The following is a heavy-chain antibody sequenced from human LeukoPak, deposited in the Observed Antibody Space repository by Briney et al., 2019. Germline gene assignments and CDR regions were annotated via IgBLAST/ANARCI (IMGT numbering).Heavy chain of an antibody. CDR2: VSFDGNIK. Sequence: PGRSLRLSCAASGFTFNTYGMHWVRQAPGKGLEWLAAVSFDGNIKYYGDSVRGQFTISKDNSKNTLYLQMNSLRAEDTAVYYCAKKSYSSSSFDYWGQGTLVTVSS. D-gene: IGHD6-13*01. CDR3: AKKSYSSSSFDY. J-gene: IGHJ4*02. V-gene: IGHV3-30*18. CDR1: GFTFNTYG.